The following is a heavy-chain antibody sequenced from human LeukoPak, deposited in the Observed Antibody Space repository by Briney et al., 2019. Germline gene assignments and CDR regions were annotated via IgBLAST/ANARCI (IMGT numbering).Heavy chain of an antibody. J-gene: IGHJ4*02. Sequence: ASVKVSFKSSGYTFTGYYMHWVRQAPAQGLERMGWINPNSGGTNYAQKFQGRVTMTRDTSISTAYMELSRLRSDETAVYYCASIDHGDIVVVPAAPFHDYWGQGTLVTVSS. D-gene: IGHD2-2*01. CDR2: INPNSGGT. CDR1: GYTFTGYY. V-gene: IGHV1-2*02. CDR3: ASIDHGDIVVVPAAPFHDY.